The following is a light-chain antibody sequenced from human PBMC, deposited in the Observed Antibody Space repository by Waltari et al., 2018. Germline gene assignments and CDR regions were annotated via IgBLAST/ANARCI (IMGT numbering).Light chain of an antibody. CDR2: GAS. J-gene: IGKJ2*01. V-gene: IGKV3-20*01. CDR1: QSVRRNN. CDR3: QQYGSSTGT. Sequence: EIVLTQSPGPLPLSPGERVTLSFRASQSVRRNNSAWYRQTPGQPPKLLIYGASNRAAGIPDRFSGSGSGTDFTLTITRLEREDFAVYYCQQYGSSTGTFGQGTILEI.